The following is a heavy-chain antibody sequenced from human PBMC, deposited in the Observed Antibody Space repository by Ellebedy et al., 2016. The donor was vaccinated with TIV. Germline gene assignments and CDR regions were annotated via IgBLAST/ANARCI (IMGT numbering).Heavy chain of an antibody. CDR2: MSPNSGNT. D-gene: IGHD6-13*01. J-gene: IGHJ4*02. CDR3: AREEHSSSWYRVGFDY. V-gene: IGHV1-8*01. Sequence: ASVKVSCKASGYTFTSYDINWVRQATGQGLEWMGWMSPNSGNTGYAQKFQGRVTMTTDTSTSTAYMELSSLRSEDTALYYCAREEHSSSWYRVGFDYWGQGTLVTVSS. CDR1: GYTFTSYD.